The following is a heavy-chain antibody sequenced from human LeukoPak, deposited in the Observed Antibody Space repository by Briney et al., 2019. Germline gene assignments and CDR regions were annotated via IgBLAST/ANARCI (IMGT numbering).Heavy chain of an antibody. V-gene: IGHV3-7*01. D-gene: IGHD2-21*02. CDR3: AREGPTSLAYCGGDCYGLVY. CDR2: IKQDGSEK. J-gene: IGHJ4*02. CDR1: GFTFSSYS. Sequence: QPGGSLRLSCAASGFTFSSYSMNWVRQAPGKGLEWVANIKQDGSEKYYVDSVKGRFTISRDNAKNSLYLQMNSLRAEDTAVYYCAREGPTSLAYCGGDCYGLVYWGQGTLVTVSS.